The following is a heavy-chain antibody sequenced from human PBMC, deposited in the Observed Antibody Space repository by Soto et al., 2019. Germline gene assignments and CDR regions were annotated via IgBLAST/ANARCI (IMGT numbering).Heavy chain of an antibody. CDR3: AKGALSTTSPYDFDY. CDR2: ISVSGNSA. D-gene: IGHD1-26*01. Sequence: EVQLLESGGGLLQPGGSLRLSCAASGFTFSNYATNWVRQAPGKGLEWVSTISVSGNSAYYADSVKGRFTISRDNSKNTLYLQLNSLRAEDTAIYYCAKGALSTTSPYDFDYWGQGALVTVSS. J-gene: IGHJ4*02. CDR1: GFTFSNYA. V-gene: IGHV3-23*01.